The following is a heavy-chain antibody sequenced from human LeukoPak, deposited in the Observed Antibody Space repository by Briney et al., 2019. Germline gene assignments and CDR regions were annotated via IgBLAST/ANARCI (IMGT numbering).Heavy chain of an antibody. D-gene: IGHD3-3*01. CDR2: ISNSGSTI. Sequence: GGSLRLSCAASGFTFSVYYMSWIRQAPGKGLEWVSYISNSGSTIYYADSVKGRFTMSRDNAQNALYLEMNSLRAEDTAVYYCAREKKTEWTTGAFDMWGQGTMVIVSS. CDR3: AREKKTEWTTGAFDM. V-gene: IGHV3-11*01. J-gene: IGHJ3*02. CDR1: GFTFSVYY.